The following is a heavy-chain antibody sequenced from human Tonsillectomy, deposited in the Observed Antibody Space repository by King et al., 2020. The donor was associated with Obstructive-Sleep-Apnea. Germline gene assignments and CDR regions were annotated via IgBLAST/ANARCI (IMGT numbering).Heavy chain of an antibody. J-gene: IGHJ1*01. CDR3: ARDGKKQWDAEYFQH. D-gene: IGHD6-19*01. Sequence: VQLVESGGGVVQPGRSLRLSCAASGFTFSSYAMHWVRQAPGKGLEWVAVISYDGSKKYYADSVKGRFTISRDNSKNTLYLQMNSLRAEDTAVYYCARDGKKQWDAEYFQHWGQGTLVTVSS. V-gene: IGHV3-30-3*01. CDR2: ISYDGSKK. CDR1: GFTFSSYA.